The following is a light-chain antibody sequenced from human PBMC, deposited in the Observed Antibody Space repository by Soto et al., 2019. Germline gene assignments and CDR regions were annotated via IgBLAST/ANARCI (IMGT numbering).Light chain of an antibody. J-gene: IGKJ4*01. CDR1: QGISSY. CDR3: QQLNSYTLT. Sequence: DIQLTQSPSFLSASVGDRVTITCRASQGISSYLAWYQQTPGKAPKLLIYAASTLQSGVPSRFSGSGSGTEFTLTISSLQPEDFATYYCQQLNSYTLTFGGGTKVEIK. V-gene: IGKV1-9*01. CDR2: AAS.